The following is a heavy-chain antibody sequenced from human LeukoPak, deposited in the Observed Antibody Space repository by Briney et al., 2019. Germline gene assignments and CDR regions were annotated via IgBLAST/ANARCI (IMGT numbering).Heavy chain of an antibody. Sequence: GGSLRLSCAASGFTFSSYAMSWVRQAPGKGLGWVSGISGSGGSTDYADSVKGRFTISRDNSKNTLYLQMNSLRAEDTAVYYCAKDKIVGAIFRFDYWGQGTLVTVSS. V-gene: IGHV3-23*01. J-gene: IGHJ4*02. D-gene: IGHD1-26*01. CDR2: ISGSGGST. CDR1: GFTFSSYA. CDR3: AKDKIVGAIFRFDY.